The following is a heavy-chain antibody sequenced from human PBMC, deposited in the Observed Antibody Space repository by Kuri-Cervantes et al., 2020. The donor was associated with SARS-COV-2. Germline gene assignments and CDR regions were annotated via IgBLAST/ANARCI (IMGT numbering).Heavy chain of an antibody. CDR3: ARDTHSWFRYDH. CDR2: IHSDGTT. Sequence: GESLKISCAVSGFTVNSNYMAWVRQAPGKGLEWVSVIHSDGTTFYGDSMKGRFIVSRDNSKNTVDLQVNSLRAEDTAVHYCARDTHSWFRYDHWGQGALVTVSS. CDR1: GFTVNSNY. J-gene: IGHJ4*02. D-gene: IGHD6-13*01. V-gene: IGHV3-66*01.